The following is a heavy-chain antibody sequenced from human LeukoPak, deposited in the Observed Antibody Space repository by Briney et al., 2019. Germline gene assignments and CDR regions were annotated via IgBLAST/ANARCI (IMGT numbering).Heavy chain of an antibody. CDR1: RFIFNKYW. CDR3: ARDVFFVDCGDYVRYFDS. CDR2: IKEDGSET. D-gene: IGHD4-17*01. J-gene: IGHJ4*02. V-gene: IGHV3-7*01. Sequence: GGSLRLSCAASRFIFNKYWMSWVRRAPGKGLEWVANIKEDGSETYYVGSVKGRFTISRDSAKNLLYLQMSSLRAEDTAVYFCARDVFFVDCGDYVRYFDSWGQGTLVTVSS.